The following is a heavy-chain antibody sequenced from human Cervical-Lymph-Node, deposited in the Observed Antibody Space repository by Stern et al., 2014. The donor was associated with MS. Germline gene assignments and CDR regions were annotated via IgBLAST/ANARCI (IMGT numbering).Heavy chain of an antibody. CDR2: IKSNAGGTT. V-gene: IGHV3-15*01. CDR1: GFTFSNAW. D-gene: IGHD6-13*01. Sequence: QLVQSGGGLVKPGGSLRLSCAASGFTFSNAWMTWVRQAPGKGLEWVGRIKSNAGGTTDYAASVKGRFTISRYDSKNTLYLQMNSLKTEDTAVYYCATELIAATGPYYWGQGTLVTVSS. J-gene: IGHJ4*02. CDR3: ATELIAATGPYY.